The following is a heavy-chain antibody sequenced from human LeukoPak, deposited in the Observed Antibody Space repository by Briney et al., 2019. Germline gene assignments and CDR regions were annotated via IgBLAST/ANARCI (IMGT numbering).Heavy chain of an antibody. D-gene: IGHD6-19*01. CDR1: GFTFSNFW. J-gene: IGHJ4*02. Sequence: GGSLRLSCAASGFTFSNFWMHWVRQATGKGLEWVSAIGTAGDTYYPGSVKGRFTISRENAKNSLYLQMNSLRAEDTAVYYCARFRGWYAGFDYWGQGTLVTVSS. CDR2: IGTAGDT. CDR3: ARFRGWYAGFDY. V-gene: IGHV3-13*01.